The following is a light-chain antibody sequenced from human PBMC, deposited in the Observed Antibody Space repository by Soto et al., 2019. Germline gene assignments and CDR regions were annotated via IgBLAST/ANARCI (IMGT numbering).Light chain of an antibody. CDR2: DAS. V-gene: IGKV3-11*01. J-gene: IGKJ5*01. Sequence: EIVLTQSPATLSLSPGERATLSCRASQSVSSYLAWYQQKPGLAPRLLIYDASNRATGIPARFSGSGSGTDFTLTISSLEPEDFAVYYCQQLSTVGQGTRLEIK. CDR1: QSVSSY. CDR3: QQLST.